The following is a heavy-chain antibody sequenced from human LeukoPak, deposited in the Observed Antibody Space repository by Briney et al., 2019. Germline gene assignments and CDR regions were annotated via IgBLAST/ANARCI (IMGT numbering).Heavy chain of an antibody. J-gene: IGHJ4*02. D-gene: IGHD5-12*01. CDR2: IYYSGST. CDR3: ARLLSGRYSGYPDY. CDR1: GGSISSSSYY. Sequence: PSETLSLTCTVSGGSISSSSYYWGWIRQPPGKGLEWIGSIYYSGSTYYNPSLKSRVTISVDTSKNQFSLKLSSVTAADTAVYYCARLLSGRYSGYPDYWGQGTLVTVSS. V-gene: IGHV4-39*01.